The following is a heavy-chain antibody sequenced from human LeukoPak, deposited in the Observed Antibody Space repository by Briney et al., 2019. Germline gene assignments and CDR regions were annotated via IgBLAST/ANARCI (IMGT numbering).Heavy chain of an antibody. D-gene: IGHD5-24*01. V-gene: IGHV3-30*02. CDR2: IRFDGSHK. Sequence: PGGSLRLSCVASGFTFNNYGIHWVRQAPGKGLEWVAFIRFDGSHKYYVDSVKGRFTISRDNSKNTLSLQMNSLRTEDTAVYYCARDGGPDGYHLVFDYWSQGTLVTVSS. J-gene: IGHJ4*02. CDR1: GFTFNNYG. CDR3: ARDGGPDGYHLVFDY.